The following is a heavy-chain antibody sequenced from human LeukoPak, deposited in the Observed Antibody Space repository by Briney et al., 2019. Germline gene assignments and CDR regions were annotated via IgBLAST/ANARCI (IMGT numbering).Heavy chain of an antibody. J-gene: IGHJ4*02. CDR1: GFTFSSYS. V-gene: IGHV3-21*01. D-gene: IGHD2-15*01. Sequence: GGSLRLSCAASGFTFSSYSMNWVRQAPGKGLEWVSSISSSSGYIYYADSVKGRFTISRDNAKNSLYLQMNSLRAEDTAVYYCARGSGGSCYPYWGQGTLVTVSS. CDR2: ISSSSGYI. CDR3: ARGSGGSCYPY.